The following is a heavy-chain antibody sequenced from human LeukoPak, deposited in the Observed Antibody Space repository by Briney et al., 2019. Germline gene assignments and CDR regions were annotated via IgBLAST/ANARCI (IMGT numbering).Heavy chain of an antibody. CDR1: GGSISSYY. D-gene: IGHD3-22*01. J-gene: IGHJ6*03. CDR3: ARSSVPYYYYNYYMDV. V-gene: IGHV4-59*01. Sequence: SETLSLTCTVSGGSISSYYWSWIRQPPGKGLEWIGYIYYSGSTNYNPSLKSRVIISVDTSKNQFSLKLSSVTAADTAVYYCARSSVPYYYYNYYMDVWGKGTTVTVSS. CDR2: IYYSGST.